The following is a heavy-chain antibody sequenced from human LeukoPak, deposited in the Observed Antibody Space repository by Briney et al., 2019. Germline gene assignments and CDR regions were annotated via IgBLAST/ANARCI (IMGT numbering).Heavy chain of an antibody. D-gene: IGHD3-22*01. CDR3: AREHPYYYDSSGTALMAEIKYYFDY. CDR1: GFTFRNYW. CDR2: IKQDGSEK. V-gene: IGHV3-7*01. J-gene: IGHJ4*02. Sequence: PGGALRLSCAASGFTFRNYWMSWVRQAPGKGLEWVANIKQDGSEKYYVDSVKGRFTISRDNTKNSLYLQMNSLRAEDTGVYYCAREHPYYYDSSGTALMAEIKYYFDYWGQGTLVTVSS.